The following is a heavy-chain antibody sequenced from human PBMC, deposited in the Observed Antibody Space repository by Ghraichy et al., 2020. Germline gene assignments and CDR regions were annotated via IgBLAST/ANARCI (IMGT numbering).Heavy chain of an antibody. Sequence: SVKVSCKASGGTFSSYAISWVRQAPGQGLEWMGGIIPIFGTANYAQKFQGRVTITADESTSTAYMELSSLRSEDTAVYYCAREYYDSSGLRADGMDVWGQGTTVTVSS. CDR3: AREYYDSSGLRADGMDV. D-gene: IGHD3-22*01. V-gene: IGHV1-69*13. CDR2: IIPIFGTA. J-gene: IGHJ6*02. CDR1: GGTFSSYA.